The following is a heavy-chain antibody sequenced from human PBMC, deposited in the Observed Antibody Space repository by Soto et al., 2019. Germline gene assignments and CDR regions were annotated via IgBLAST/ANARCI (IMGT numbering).Heavy chain of an antibody. CDR2: ISAYNGNT. Sequence: QVQLVQSGAEVKKPGASVKVSCKASGYTFTSYGISWVRQAPGQGLEWMGWISAYNGNTNYAQKLQGRVTMTTDTSTSTAYMEVRSLRSDDTAVYYCARAPSITIFGVVIIGNWFDPWGQGTLVTVSS. V-gene: IGHV1-18*01. J-gene: IGHJ5*02. CDR3: ARAPSITIFGVVIIGNWFDP. CDR1: GYTFTSYG. D-gene: IGHD3-3*01.